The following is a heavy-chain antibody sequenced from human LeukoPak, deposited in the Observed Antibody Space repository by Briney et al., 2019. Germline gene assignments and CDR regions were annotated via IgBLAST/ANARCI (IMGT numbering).Heavy chain of an antibody. J-gene: IGHJ2*01. CDR3: ARGSRYYGSGALGYFDL. D-gene: IGHD3-10*01. CDR2: ISAYNGNT. V-gene: IGHV1-18*01. CDR1: GYTFTSSG. Sequence: ASVKVSCKTSGYTFTSSGISWVRQAPGRGLEWMGWISAYNGNTNYAQKLQGRVTMTTDTSTSTAYMELRSLRSDDTAVYYCARGSRYYGSGALGYFDLWGRGTLVTVSS.